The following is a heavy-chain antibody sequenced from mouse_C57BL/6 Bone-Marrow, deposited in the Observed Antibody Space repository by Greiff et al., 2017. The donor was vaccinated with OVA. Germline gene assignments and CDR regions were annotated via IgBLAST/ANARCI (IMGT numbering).Heavy chain of an antibody. Sequence: VQLQQSGPELVKPGASVKMSCKASGYTFTDYNMHWVKQSHGKSLEWIGYINPNNGGTSYNQKFKGKATLTVNKSSSTAYMELRSLTSEDSAVYYCAKGYGYDRYFDVWGTGTTVTVSS. V-gene: IGHV1-22*01. CDR2: INPNNGGT. D-gene: IGHD2-2*01. J-gene: IGHJ1*03. CDR3: AKGYGYDRYFDV. CDR1: GYTFTDYN.